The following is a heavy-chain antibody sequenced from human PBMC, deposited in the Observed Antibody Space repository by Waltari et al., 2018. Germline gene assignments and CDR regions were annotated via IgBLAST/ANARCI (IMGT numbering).Heavy chain of an antibody. Sequence: QLQLQESGPGLVKPSGTLSLTCDVSGDSMSSTDCWSWVRQSPQRGLEWVGQVRGDGKSKYNPSFASRVTISLDTSKNQFSLNLNFATAADTTMYYCARDRGRGLYLDTWGPGTPVTVSP. CDR2: VRGDGKS. CDR1: GDSMSSTDC. CDR3: ARDRGRGLYLDT. V-gene: IGHV4-4*02. J-gene: IGHJ4*02. D-gene: IGHD1-26*01.